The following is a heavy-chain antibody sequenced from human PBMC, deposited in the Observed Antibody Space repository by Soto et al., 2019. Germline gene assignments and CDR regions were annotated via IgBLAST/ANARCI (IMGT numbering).Heavy chain of an antibody. D-gene: IGHD3-3*01. CDR3: VKANGFWRGHYIGHFDY. J-gene: IGHJ4*02. V-gene: IGHV3-64D*06. CDR1: GFIFSNYA. CDR2: ISPNGRSA. Sequence: GGSLRLSCSASGFIFSNYAMHWVRQAPGKGLEHVSAISPNGRSAYYADSVKGRFAISRDNSENTLFLQMSGLRPEDTAVYYCVKANGFWRGHYIGHFDYWGQGARVTVSS.